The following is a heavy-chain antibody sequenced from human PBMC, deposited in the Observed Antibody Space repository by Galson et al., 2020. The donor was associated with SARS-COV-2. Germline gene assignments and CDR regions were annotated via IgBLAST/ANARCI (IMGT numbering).Heavy chain of an antibody. J-gene: IGHJ5*02. CDR3: ARLLRVGSPFPNLFDP. V-gene: IGHV4-31*03. Sequence: ASETLSLTCTVSGGSISSGGYYWSWIRQHPGKGLEWIGYIYYSGSTYYNPSLKSRVTISVDTSKNQFSLKLSSVTAADTAVYYCARLLRVGSPFPNLFDPWGQGTLVTVSS. CDR1: GGSISSGGYY. D-gene: IGHD2-8*01. CDR2: IYYSGST.